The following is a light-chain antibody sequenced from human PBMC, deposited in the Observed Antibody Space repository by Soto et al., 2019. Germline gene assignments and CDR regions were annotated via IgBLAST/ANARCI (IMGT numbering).Light chain of an antibody. CDR2: NAS. J-gene: IGKJ3*01. CDR3: QQYDELPFT. Sequence: DIQMTQSPSSLSASVGDRVTITCQASHDIRNYLTWYQQKPGKAPKLLNYNASNLETGVPSGFSGSGSGTDFTFTISSLQPEDIATYYCQQYDELPFTFXPRTKVDIK. V-gene: IGKV1-33*01. CDR1: HDIRNY.